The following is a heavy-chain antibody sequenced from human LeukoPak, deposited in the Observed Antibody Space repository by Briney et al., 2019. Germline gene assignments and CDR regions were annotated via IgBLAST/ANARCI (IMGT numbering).Heavy chain of an antibody. J-gene: IGHJ6*04. CDR1: GGSFSGYY. CDR3: ARCRGFLEWSTNYYYYAMDI. Sequence: SETLSHTRAVSGGSFSGYYWSWIRQPPGKGLGWIGEINHSGSTNYNPCLKSRVTISVDTSKNHFSLKLSSVTAADTAVYYCARCRGFLEWSTNYYYYAMDIWGEGTTVTVSS. CDR2: INHSGST. V-gene: IGHV4-34*01. D-gene: IGHD3-3*01.